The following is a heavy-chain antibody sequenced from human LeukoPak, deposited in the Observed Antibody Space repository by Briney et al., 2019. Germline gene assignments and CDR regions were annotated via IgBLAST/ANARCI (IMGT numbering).Heavy chain of an antibody. J-gene: IGHJ6*03. CDR2: ISSSGNTI. Sequence: GGSLRLSCAAYGFTFSTYPMNWVRHAPGKGLEWVSYISSSGNTIYYADSVRGRFTISRDNARSSLYLQMNSLRAEGTAVYYCARFPPSITIFGVTYYYYYMDVWGKGTTVTVSS. CDR1: GFTFSTYP. D-gene: IGHD3-3*01. CDR3: ARFPPSITIFGVTYYYYYMDV. V-gene: IGHV3-48*01.